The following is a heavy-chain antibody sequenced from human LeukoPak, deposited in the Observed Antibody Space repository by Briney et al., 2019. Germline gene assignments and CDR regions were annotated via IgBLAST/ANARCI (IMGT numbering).Heavy chain of an antibody. CDR2: ISSNGGST. V-gene: IGHV3-64*01. CDR3: ARGYPNWADSFDI. Sequence: PGGSLRLSCAASGFTFSSYTMHWVRQAPGKGLEYVSAISSNGGSTYYANSVKGRFTISRDNSKNTLYVQMGSLRAEDMAVYYRARGYPNWADSFDILGQGTMVTVSS. D-gene: IGHD7-27*01. J-gene: IGHJ3*02. CDR1: GFTFSSYT.